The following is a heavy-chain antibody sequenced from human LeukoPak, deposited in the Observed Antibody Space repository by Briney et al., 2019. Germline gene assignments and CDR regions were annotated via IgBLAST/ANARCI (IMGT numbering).Heavy chain of an antibody. D-gene: IGHD7-27*01. Sequence: ASVKVSCKASGGTFHSYAVSWVRQAPGQGLEWMGGIIPVSGTANYAQKFQGRVTITADESTTTAYMELSSLRSEDMAVYYCARAPRSWGFDYWGQGTLVTVSS. J-gene: IGHJ4*02. CDR2: IIPVSGTA. V-gene: IGHV1-69*13. CDR3: ARAPRSWGFDY. CDR1: GGTFHSYA.